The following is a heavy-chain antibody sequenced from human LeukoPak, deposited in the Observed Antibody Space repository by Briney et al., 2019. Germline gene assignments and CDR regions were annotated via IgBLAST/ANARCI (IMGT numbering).Heavy chain of an antibody. CDR2: LSGSGGST. CDR1: GITLSNYG. D-gene: IGHD3-16*01. V-gene: IGHV3-23*01. Sequence: GVSLRLSCVVSGITLSNYGMSWLRQAPGKGLEWVAGLSGSGGSTHYAVFVKGRFTISRDNPRNTLYLQMNSLRAEDTAVYFCAKRGIVIRSLFEVGYHKEASYFDSWGQGALVTVSS. CDR3: AKRGIVIRSLFEVGYHKEASYFDS. J-gene: IGHJ4*02.